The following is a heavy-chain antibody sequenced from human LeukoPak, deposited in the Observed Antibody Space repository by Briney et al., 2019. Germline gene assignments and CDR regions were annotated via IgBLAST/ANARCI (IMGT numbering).Heavy chain of an antibody. J-gene: IGHJ6*02. CDR1: GFTFSIYW. D-gene: IGHD2-8*02. CDR3: ARAGGPHTVDV. CDR2: INQDGSAK. Sequence: GGSLRLSCTPSGFTFSIYWMSWVRQAPGKGLEWVANINQDGSAKCYVDSVKGRFTISRDNSKNTLFLQMNSLRAEDTAVFYCARAGGPHTVDVWGQGTTVTVSS. V-gene: IGHV3-7*01.